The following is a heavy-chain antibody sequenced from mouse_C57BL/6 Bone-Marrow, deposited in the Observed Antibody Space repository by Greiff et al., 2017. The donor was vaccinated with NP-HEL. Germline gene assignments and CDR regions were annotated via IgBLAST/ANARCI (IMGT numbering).Heavy chain of an antibody. Sequence: VQLKQSGAELVRPGTSVKVSCKASGYAFTNYLIEWVKQRPGQGLEWIGVINPGSGGTNYNEKFKGKATLTADKSSSTAYMQLSSLTSEDSAVYFCARRGGPYSNYFDYWGQGTTLTVSS. CDR1: GYAFTNYL. J-gene: IGHJ2*01. V-gene: IGHV1-54*01. CDR3: ARRGGPYSNYFDY. CDR2: INPGSGGT. D-gene: IGHD2-5*01.